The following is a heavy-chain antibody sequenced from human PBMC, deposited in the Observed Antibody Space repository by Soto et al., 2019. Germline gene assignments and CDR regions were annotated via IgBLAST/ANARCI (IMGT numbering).Heavy chain of an antibody. CDR3: AIAPPPVGRFPPPDY. D-gene: IGHD1-26*01. V-gene: IGHV4-34*01. J-gene: IGHJ4*02. Sequence: PSETLSLTCTVYGGSFSGYYWSWTRQPPGKGLEWIGEINHSGSTNYNPSLKSRVTISVDTSKNQFSLKLSSVTAADTAVYYCAIAPPPVGRFPPPDYCGQGTLVTVSS. CDR2: INHSGST. CDR1: GGSFSGYY.